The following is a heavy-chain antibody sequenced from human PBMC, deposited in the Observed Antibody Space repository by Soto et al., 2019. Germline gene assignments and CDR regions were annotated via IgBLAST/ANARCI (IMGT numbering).Heavy chain of an antibody. CDR1: GYTFTSYG. CDR3: ASGRSSRWYDGFDY. J-gene: IGHJ4*02. V-gene: IGHV1-18*01. Sequence: ASVKVSCKASGYTFTSYGISWVRQAPGQGLEWMGWISAYNGNTNYAQKLQGRVTMTTDTSTSTAYMELRSLRSDDTAVYYCASGRSSRWYDGFDYWGQGTLVTVSS. CDR2: ISAYNGNT. D-gene: IGHD6-13*01.